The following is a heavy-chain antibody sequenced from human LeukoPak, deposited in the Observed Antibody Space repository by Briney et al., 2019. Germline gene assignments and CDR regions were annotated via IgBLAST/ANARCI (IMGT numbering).Heavy chain of an antibody. V-gene: IGHV4-59*01. Sequence: SETLSLTCTVSGGSISSYYWSWIRQPPGKGLEWIGYIYYSGSTNYNPSLKSRVTISVDTSKNQFSLKLSSVTAADTAVYYCAREARGAGTDYWGQGTLVTVSS. D-gene: IGHD6-19*01. CDR2: IYYSGST. J-gene: IGHJ4*02. CDR3: AREARGAGTDY. CDR1: GGSISSYY.